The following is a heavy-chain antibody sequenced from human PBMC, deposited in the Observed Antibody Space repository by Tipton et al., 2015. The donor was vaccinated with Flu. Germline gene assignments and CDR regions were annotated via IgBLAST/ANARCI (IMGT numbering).Heavy chain of an antibody. J-gene: IGHJ4*02. CDR3: AKDTFGSGSPFDY. V-gene: IGHV3-23*01. D-gene: IGHD3-10*01. CDR2: VRGGGDRT. Sequence: GSLRLSCTASGFSFSNFAMNWVRQAPGKGLEWVSSVRGGGDRTYYADSVKGRFTMSRDNTKNTLSLQMNSLRAEDTAVYYCAKDTFGSGSPFDYWGQGTVVTVSS. CDR1: GFSFSNFA.